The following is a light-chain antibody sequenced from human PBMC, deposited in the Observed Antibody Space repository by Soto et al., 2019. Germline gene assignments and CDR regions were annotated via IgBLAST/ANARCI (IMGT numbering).Light chain of an antibody. J-gene: IGKJ1*01. CDR2: AAS. V-gene: IGKV1-9*01. CDR3: QQLNSYRA. Sequence: IQLTQSPSSLSASVGDRVNITCRASQGISSYLAWYQQKPGKAPKLLIYAASTLQSGVPSRFSGSGSGTDFTLTISSLQNEDFATYYCQQLNSYRAFGQGTKVEIK. CDR1: QGISSY.